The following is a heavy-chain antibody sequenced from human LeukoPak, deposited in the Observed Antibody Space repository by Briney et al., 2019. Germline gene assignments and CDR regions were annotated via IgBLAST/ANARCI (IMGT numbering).Heavy chain of an antibody. Sequence: ASVKVSCKASGYTFTSYCMHWVRQAPGQGLEWMGIINPSGGSTSYAQKFQGRVTMTRDMSTRTVYMELSSLRSEDTAVYYCARSRYYYDSSGPEPPSDYWGQGTLVTVSS. CDR2: INPSGGST. CDR3: ARSRYYYDSSGPEPPSDY. J-gene: IGHJ4*02. CDR1: GYTFTSYC. D-gene: IGHD3-22*01. V-gene: IGHV1-46*01.